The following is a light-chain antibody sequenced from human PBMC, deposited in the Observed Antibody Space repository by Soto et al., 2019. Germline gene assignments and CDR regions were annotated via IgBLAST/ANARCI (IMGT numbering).Light chain of an antibody. CDR2: DAS. V-gene: IGKV3-11*01. CDR3: QQRMNWPLT. CDR1: QTVSND. Sequence: EIVLTQSPATLSLSPGERATLSCRASQTVSNDLLWYQQKPGQAPRLLIYDASNRSTGIPARFSGSGSETDFTLTIRSLEPEDVAVYYCQQRMNWPLTFGQGTRLEIK. J-gene: IGKJ5*01.